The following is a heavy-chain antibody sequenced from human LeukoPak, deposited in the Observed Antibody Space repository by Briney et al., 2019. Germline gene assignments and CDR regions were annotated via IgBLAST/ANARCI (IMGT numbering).Heavy chain of an antibody. CDR2: INHSGST. J-gene: IGHJ5*02. V-gene: IGHV4-34*01. Sequence: PSETLSLICAVYRGPFNTYYWNWIRQPPGKGLEWIGEINHSGSTNYNPSLKSRVTISIDTSKNQFSLRLTSVTAADTAVYYCARAPFWTISARPLDRWGQGTLVTVSS. CDR3: ARAPFWTISARPLDR. CDR1: RGPFNTYY. D-gene: IGHD6-6*01.